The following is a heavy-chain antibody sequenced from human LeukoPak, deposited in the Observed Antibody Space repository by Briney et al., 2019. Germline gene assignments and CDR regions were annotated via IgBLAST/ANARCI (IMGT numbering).Heavy chain of an antibody. Sequence: GGSLRLSCVVSGFTFSSYAMSWVRQAPGKGLEWVSAISGSGGSTYYADSVKGRFTISRDNSKNTLYLQMNSLRAEDTAVYYCALLQEAVAGPDDAFDIWGQGTMVTVSS. CDR3: ALLQEAVAGPDDAFDI. CDR2: ISGSGGST. V-gene: IGHV3-23*01. J-gene: IGHJ3*02. CDR1: GFTFSSYA. D-gene: IGHD6-19*01.